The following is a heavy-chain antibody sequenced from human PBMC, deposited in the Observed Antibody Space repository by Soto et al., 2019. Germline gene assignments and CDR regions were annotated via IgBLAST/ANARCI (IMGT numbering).Heavy chain of an antibody. CDR2: IYYSGST. Sequence: KSSETLSLTCTVSGGSISSYYWSWIRQPPGKGLEWIGYIYYSGSTNYNPSLKSRVTISVDTSKNQFSLKLSSVTAADTAVYYCARVQVDTAMVTGAYYYYYYGMDVWGQGTTVTVSS. J-gene: IGHJ6*02. CDR3: ARVQVDTAMVTGAYYYYYYGMDV. V-gene: IGHV4-59*01. CDR1: GGSISSYY. D-gene: IGHD5-18*01.